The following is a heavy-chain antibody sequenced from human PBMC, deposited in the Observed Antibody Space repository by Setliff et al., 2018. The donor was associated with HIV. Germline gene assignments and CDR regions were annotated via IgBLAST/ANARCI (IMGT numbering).Heavy chain of an antibody. CDR2: IWDDGNNE. CDR3: AKGGDSHY. V-gene: IGHV3-33*06. Sequence: SLRLSCAASGFSFSTYGMHWVRQAPGKGLDWVAVIWDDGNNEHYADSVKGRFTISRDNSKNTLYLQMNSLRVEDTAVYYCAKGGDSHYWGQGTLVTVSS. CDR1: GFSFSTYG. D-gene: IGHD2-21*02. J-gene: IGHJ4*02.